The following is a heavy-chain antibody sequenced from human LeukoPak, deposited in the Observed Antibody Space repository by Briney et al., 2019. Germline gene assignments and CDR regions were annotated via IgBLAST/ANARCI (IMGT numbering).Heavy chain of an antibody. Sequence: GGSLRLSCAASGFTFSSYSMSWVRQAPGKGLEWVSSISSSSSYIYYADSVKGRFTISRDNAKNSLYLQMNSLRAEDTAVYYCARDGRIAARPFDYWGQGTLVTVSS. V-gene: IGHV3-21*01. CDR1: GFTFSSYS. D-gene: IGHD6-6*01. J-gene: IGHJ4*02. CDR3: ARDGRIAARPFDY. CDR2: ISSSSSYI.